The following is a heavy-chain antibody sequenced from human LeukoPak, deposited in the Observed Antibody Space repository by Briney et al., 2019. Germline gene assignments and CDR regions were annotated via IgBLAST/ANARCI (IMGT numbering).Heavy chain of an antibody. D-gene: IGHD5-12*01. CDR2: ISYRGST. CDR1: GGSINTYY. J-gene: IGHJ3*02. CDR3: ARDDVDIVATITYDAFDI. Sequence: SETLSLTCTVSGGSINTYYWSWIRQPPGKGLEWIGYISYRGSTNYNPSLKSRVTISVDTSKNQFPLKLSSVTAADTAVYYCARDDVDIVATITYDAFDIWGQGTMVTVSS. V-gene: IGHV4-59*12.